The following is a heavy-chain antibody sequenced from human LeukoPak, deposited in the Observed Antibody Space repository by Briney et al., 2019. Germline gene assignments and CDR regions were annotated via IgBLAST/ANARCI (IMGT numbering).Heavy chain of an antibody. CDR1: GGTFNTYA. CDR2: IIPIFGIT. CDR3: ARALWGDGYSYGYGDY. J-gene: IGHJ4*02. V-gene: IGHV1-69*10. D-gene: IGHD5-18*01. Sequence: GASVKVSCKASGGTFNTYAISWVRQAPGQGLEWMGRIIPIFGITNYAQKFQGRVTITADKSTTTAYMELSSLRSEDTAVYYCARALWGDGYSYGYGDYWGQGTLVTVSS.